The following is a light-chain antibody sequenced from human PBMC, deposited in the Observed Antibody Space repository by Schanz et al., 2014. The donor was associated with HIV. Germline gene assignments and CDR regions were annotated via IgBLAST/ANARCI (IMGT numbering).Light chain of an antibody. CDR3: QQTYNPPRT. CDR2: AAS. V-gene: IGKV1-39*01. CDR1: QNIRSY. J-gene: IGKJ2*01. Sequence: DIQVTQSPSSLSASVGGRVTITCRASQNIRSYLSWFQQKPGKAPNLLIYAASTLQTGVPSRFSGSGSGTEFTLTINTLQPEDAATYYCQQTYNPPRTFGQGTKLEIK.